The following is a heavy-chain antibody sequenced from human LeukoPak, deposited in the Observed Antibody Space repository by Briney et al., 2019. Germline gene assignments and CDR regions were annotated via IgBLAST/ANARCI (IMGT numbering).Heavy chain of an antibody. Sequence: PGRSLRLSCAASGFTFSTLAMHWVRQAPGKGLQWVALISYDSTNIHYADSVRDRFTISRDNSKNTLYLQMNSLRAEDTAVYYCARDLPPLDYWGQGTLVTVSS. V-gene: IGHV3-30-3*01. CDR1: GFTFSTLA. CDR3: ARDLPPLDY. CDR2: ISYDSTNI. J-gene: IGHJ4*02.